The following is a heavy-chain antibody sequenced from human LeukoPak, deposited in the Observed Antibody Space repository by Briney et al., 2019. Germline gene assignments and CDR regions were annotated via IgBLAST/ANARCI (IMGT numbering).Heavy chain of an antibody. CDR3: ARDGPYSSSSGGFDP. Sequence: GASVKVSCKASGYTFTSYGISWVRQAPGQGLEWMGWISAYNGNTNYAQKLQGRVTMTTDTSTSTAYMELRSLRSDDTAVYYCARDGPYSSSSGGFDPWGQGTLVTVSS. CDR1: GYTFTSYG. J-gene: IGHJ5*02. D-gene: IGHD6-6*01. CDR2: ISAYNGNT. V-gene: IGHV1-18*01.